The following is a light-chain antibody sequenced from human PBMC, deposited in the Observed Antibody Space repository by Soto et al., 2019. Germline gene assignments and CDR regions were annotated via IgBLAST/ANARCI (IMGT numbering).Light chain of an antibody. CDR3: ASWDDSLNGVI. CDR1: SSNIGGST. V-gene: IGLV1-44*01. Sequence: QSVLTQPPSASGAAGQRVTISCSGSSSNIGGSTVNWYQQLPGTAPKLLIYRSNQRPSGVPDRVSGSKSGSSASLAISGLQSNDGADYYCASWDDSLNGVIFGGGTKLTVL. CDR2: RSN. J-gene: IGLJ2*01.